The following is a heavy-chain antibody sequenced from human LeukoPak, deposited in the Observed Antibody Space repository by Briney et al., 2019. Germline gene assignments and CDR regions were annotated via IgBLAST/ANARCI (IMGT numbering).Heavy chain of an antibody. J-gene: IGHJ2*01. CDR2: IYTSGSA. D-gene: IGHD3-10*01. V-gene: IGHV4-4*07. CDR3: AREVVALWFGEYNPGWYFDL. Sequence: PSETLSLTCTVSGGSISGYYWSWIRQPAGKGLEWIGRIYTSGSATYNPSLKSRVTMSADTLKNQVSLKLTSVTAADTAVYYCAREVVALWFGEYNPGWYFDLWGRGTLVTVSS. CDR1: GGSISGYY.